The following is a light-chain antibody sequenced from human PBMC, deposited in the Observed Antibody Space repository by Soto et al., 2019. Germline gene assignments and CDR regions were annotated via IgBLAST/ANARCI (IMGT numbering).Light chain of an antibody. CDR1: QGIGNY. CDR3: QKCNSPPPFT. CDR2: AAT. V-gene: IGKV1-27*01. Sequence: DIQMTQSPSSLSASVGDRVTIPCRASQGIGNYLAWYQQKPGRVPKLLIHAATTLQSGVPSRFSGSGTGTDFTLTISSLQPEDAAIYFCQKCNSPPPFTFGPGTKVDNK. J-gene: IGKJ3*01.